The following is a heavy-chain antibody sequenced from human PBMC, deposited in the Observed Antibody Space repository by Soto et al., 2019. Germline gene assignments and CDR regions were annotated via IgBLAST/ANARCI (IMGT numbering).Heavy chain of an antibody. J-gene: IGHJ4*02. V-gene: IGHV4-34*01. CDR1: GGSFSGYY. CDR2: INHSGST. CDR3: ARPPIEYCSGGSCYSQDY. D-gene: IGHD2-15*01. Sequence: SETLSLTCAVYGGSFSGYYWSWIRQPPGKGLEWIGEINHSGSTNYNPSLKSRVTISVDTSKNQFSLKLSSVTAADTAVYYCARPPIEYCSGGSCYSQDYWGQGTLVTVSS.